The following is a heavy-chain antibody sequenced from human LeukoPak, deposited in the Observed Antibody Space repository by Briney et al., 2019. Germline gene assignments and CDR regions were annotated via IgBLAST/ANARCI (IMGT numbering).Heavy chain of an antibody. CDR3: ASSSWSAYFDS. Sequence: ASVKVSCKASGYTFTGYYMHWVRQAPGQGLEWMGWMNPNSGNTGYAQKFQGRVTITRDTSASTAYMELSSLGSEDTAVYYCASSSWSAYFDSWGQGTLVTVSS. J-gene: IGHJ4*02. V-gene: IGHV1-8*03. D-gene: IGHD6-13*01. CDR1: GYTFTGYY. CDR2: MNPNSGNT.